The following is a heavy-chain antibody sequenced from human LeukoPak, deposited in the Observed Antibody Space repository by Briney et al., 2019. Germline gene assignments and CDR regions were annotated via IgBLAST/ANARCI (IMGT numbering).Heavy chain of an antibody. V-gene: IGHV3-30-3*01. D-gene: IGHD6-19*01. CDR2: ISYDGSNK. Sequence: GGSLRLSCAASGFTFSSYAMHWVRQAPGKGLEWVAVISYDGSNKYYADSVKGRFTISRDNSKNTLYLQMNSLRAEDTAVYYCARNSGLDYWGQGALVTVSS. CDR3: ARNSGLDY. CDR1: GFTFSSYA. J-gene: IGHJ4*02.